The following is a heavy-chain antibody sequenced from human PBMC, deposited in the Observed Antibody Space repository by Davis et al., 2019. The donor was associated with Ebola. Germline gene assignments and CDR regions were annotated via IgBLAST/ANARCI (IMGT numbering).Heavy chain of an antibody. CDR2: ISYTGST. CDR1: GGSISSYY. CDR3: ARVGIVVVPAADFDYYYGMDV. Sequence: MPGGSLRLSCTVSGGSISSYYWSWIRQPPEKGLEWIGYISYTGSTNCNPSLKSRVTISVDTSKNQFSLKLSSVTAADTAVYYCARVGIVVVPAADFDYYYGMDVWGQGTTVTVSS. V-gene: IGHV4-59*12. J-gene: IGHJ6*02. D-gene: IGHD2-2*01.